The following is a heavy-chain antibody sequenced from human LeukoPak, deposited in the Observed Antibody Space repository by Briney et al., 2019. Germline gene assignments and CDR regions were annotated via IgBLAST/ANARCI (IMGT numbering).Heavy chain of an antibody. CDR1: EFTFSNYA. J-gene: IGHJ4*02. Sequence: GSLRLSCAASEFTFSNYAMNWIRQPPGKGLEWIGEINHSGSTNYNPSLKSRVTISVDTSKNQFSLKLSSVTAADTAVYYCASGGGGTFDYWGQGTLVTVSS. V-gene: IGHV4-34*01. D-gene: IGHD3-16*01. CDR2: INHSGST. CDR3: ASGGGGTFDY.